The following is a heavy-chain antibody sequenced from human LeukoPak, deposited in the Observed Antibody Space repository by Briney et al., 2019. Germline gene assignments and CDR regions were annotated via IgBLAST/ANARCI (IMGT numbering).Heavy chain of an antibody. CDR1: DFTFSSYN. Sequence: GGSLRLSCAASDFTFSSYNMNWVRQAPGKGLEWVSSISSSGNKIYYADSVKGRFTISRDNSKNTLYLQMNSLRAEDTAVYYCAKVYSSGLPGYFDLWGRGTLVTVSS. J-gene: IGHJ2*01. CDR3: AKVYSSGLPGYFDL. D-gene: IGHD6-19*01. CDR2: ISSSGNKI. V-gene: IGHV3-21*04.